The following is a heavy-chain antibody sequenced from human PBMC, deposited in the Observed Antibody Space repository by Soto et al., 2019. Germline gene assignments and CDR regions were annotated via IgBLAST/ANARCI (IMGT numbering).Heavy chain of an antibody. CDR1: GFTFSSYA. Sequence: QSGGSLRLSCAASGFTFSSYAMSWVRQAPGKGLEWVGRIRNRPNSYTTQYAASVKGRFAVLRDDSENLVYLQMNDLKTEDTAVYYCVRDSGRGFYFDYWGQGAQVTVSS. CDR3: VRDSGRGFYFDY. J-gene: IGHJ4*02. D-gene: IGHD3-10*01. CDR2: IRNRPNSYTT. V-gene: IGHV3-72*01.